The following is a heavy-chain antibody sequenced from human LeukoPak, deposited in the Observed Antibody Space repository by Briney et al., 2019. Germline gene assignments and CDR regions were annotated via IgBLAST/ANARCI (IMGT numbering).Heavy chain of an antibody. V-gene: IGHV4-39*07. CDR3: ARASHDYGDYSHFDY. J-gene: IGHJ4*02. D-gene: IGHD4-17*01. Sequence: PSETLSLTCTVSGGSISSSSYYWGWIRQPPGKGLEWIGSIYYSGSTYYNPSLKSRVTISVDTSKNQFSLKLSSVTAADTAVYYCARASHDYGDYSHFDYWGQGTLVTVSS. CDR2: IYYSGST. CDR1: GGSISSSSYY.